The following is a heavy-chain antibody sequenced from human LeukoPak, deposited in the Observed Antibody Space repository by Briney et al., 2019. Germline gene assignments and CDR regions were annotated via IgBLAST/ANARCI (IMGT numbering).Heavy chain of an antibody. CDR3: ARGGGSYSDDAFDI. Sequence: ASVKVSCKASGYTFTSYDINWVRQAPGQGLEWMGRIIPIFGIANYAQKFQGRVTITADKSTSTAYMELSSLRSEDTAVYYCARGGGSYSDDAFDIWGQGTMVTVSS. D-gene: IGHD1-26*01. J-gene: IGHJ3*02. CDR2: IIPIFGIA. V-gene: IGHV1-69*04. CDR1: GYTFTSYD.